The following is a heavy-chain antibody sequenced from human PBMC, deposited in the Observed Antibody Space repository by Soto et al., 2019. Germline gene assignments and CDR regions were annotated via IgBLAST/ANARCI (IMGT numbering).Heavy chain of an antibody. V-gene: IGHV3-23*01. Sequence: GGSLRLSCAASGFPFSNYSMNWVHQTPGKGLEWVSTISGSGGSPYYAGSVKGRFTISRDNSKNTLYLQMNSLRAGDSAIYYCAKEGTSGLYYFDYWGQGTLVTVSS. CDR3: AKEGTSGLYYFDY. CDR2: ISGSGGSP. CDR1: GFPFSNYS. D-gene: IGHD6-19*01. J-gene: IGHJ4*02.